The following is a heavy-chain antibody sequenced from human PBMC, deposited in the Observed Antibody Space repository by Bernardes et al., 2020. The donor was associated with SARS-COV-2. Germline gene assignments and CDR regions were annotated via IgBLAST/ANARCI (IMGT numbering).Heavy chain of an antibody. CDR2: INSGGGTT. CDR1: GFNFGDHW. Sequence: GWSLRLSCEASGFNFGDHWMHWVRQAPGKGLVWVARINSGGGTTNYADSVKGRFTISRDNAKNTLYLQMSSLSAEDTAVYYCTRGPISGYGSFGVWGQGTLVTVSS. J-gene: IGHJ4*02. V-gene: IGHV3-74*01. D-gene: IGHD3-22*01. CDR3: TRGPISGYGSFGV.